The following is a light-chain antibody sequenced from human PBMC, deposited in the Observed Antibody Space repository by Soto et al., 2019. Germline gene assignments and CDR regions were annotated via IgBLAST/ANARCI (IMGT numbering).Light chain of an antibody. CDR1: QSISSW. V-gene: IGKV1-5*03. J-gene: IGKJ4*01. Sequence: DIQMTQSPSTVSASVGDRVTITCRASQSISSWLAWYQQAPGKAPKLLIYKASSLESGVPSRFSGSGSGTEFTLTISSLQPDDFATYYCQQYNNYPLTFGGGTKVDI. CDR2: KAS. CDR3: QQYNNYPLT.